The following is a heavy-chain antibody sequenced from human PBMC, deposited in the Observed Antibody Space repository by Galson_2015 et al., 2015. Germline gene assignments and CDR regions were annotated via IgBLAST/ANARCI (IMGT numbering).Heavy chain of an antibody. CDR1: GDRVSGHSAG. J-gene: IGHJ6*02. Sequence: CAISGDRVSGHSAGWNWIRQSPSRGLEGLGRTYNRTEWDNDYAVSVNSRITINPDTSKNQFSLLLQSVTLEDTAVYYCAREFYGRDVWGQGTPVTVSS. CDR3: AREFYGRDV. CDR2: TYNRTEWDN. V-gene: IGHV6-1*01.